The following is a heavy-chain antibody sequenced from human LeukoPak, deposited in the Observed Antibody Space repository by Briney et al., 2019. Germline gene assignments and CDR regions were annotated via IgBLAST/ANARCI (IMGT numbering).Heavy chain of an antibody. J-gene: IGHJ3*02. CDR3: ARVDVVVVAATNLAYRAFDI. CDR2: IYTSGST. V-gene: IGHV4-4*07. CDR1: GGSISSYY. D-gene: IGHD2-15*01. Sequence: SETLSLTCTVSGGSISSYYWSWIRQPAGKGLEWIGRIYTSGSTNYNPSLKSRVTMSVDTSKNQFPLKLSSVTAADTAVYYCARVDVVVVAATNLAYRAFDIWGQGTMVTVSS.